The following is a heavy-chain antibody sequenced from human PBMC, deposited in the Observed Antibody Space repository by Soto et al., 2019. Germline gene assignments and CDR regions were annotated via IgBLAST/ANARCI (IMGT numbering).Heavy chain of an antibody. CDR2: IYYAGST. J-gene: IGHJ5*02. CDR1: GGSMSPNY. D-gene: IGHD3-22*01. V-gene: IGHV4-59*08. CDR3: ARLGFYYQSLDP. Sequence: TSDTLSLTCTVSGGSMSPNYWSWFRQPPGRGLEWVGYIYYAGSTSYNPSLKSRVTISLGTSKSQFSLRLSSVTAADTAVYFCARLGFYYQSLDPWGPGTLVT.